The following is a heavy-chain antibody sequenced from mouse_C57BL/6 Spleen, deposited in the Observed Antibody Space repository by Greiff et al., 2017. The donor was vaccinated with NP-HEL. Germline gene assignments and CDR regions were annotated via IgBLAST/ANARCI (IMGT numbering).Heavy chain of an antibody. J-gene: IGHJ2*01. CDR2: IDPENGDT. D-gene: IGHD1-1*01. CDR1: GFNIKDDY. Sequence: EVQLQQSGAELVRPGASVKLSCTASGFNIKDDYMHWVKQRPEQGLEWIGWIDPENGDTEYASKCQGKATITADTSSNTAYLQLSSLTSEDTAVYYCTGFYYGSKGGYWGQGTTLTVSS. V-gene: IGHV14-4*01. CDR3: TGFYYGSKGGY.